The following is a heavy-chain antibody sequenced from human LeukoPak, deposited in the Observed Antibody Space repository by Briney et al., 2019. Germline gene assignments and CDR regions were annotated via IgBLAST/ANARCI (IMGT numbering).Heavy chain of an antibody. V-gene: IGHV3-9*01. CDR2: ISWNRGSI. D-gene: IGHD3-22*01. Sequence: PGGSLRLSCAASGFTFDDYAMHWVRQAPGKGQEWVSGISWNRGSIGYADSVKGRFTISRDNAKNSLYLQMNSLRAEDTALYYCAKGGHYYDSSGYYFDNDYFDYWGQGTLVTVSS. CDR3: AKGGHYYDSSGYYFDNDYFDY. CDR1: GFTFDDYA. J-gene: IGHJ4*02.